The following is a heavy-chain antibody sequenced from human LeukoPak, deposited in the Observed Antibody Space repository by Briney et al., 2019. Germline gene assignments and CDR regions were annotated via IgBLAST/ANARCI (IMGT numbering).Heavy chain of an antibody. CDR2: IWYDGSNK. Sequence: GGSLRLSCAASGFTFSSYGMHWVRQAPGKGLEWVAVIWYDGSNKYYADSVKGRFTISRDNSKNTLYLQMNSQRAEDTAVYYCAKGTLYGDYFYYWGQGTLVTVSS. CDR1: GFTFSSYG. J-gene: IGHJ4*02. D-gene: IGHD4-17*01. CDR3: AKGTLYGDYFYY. V-gene: IGHV3-33*06.